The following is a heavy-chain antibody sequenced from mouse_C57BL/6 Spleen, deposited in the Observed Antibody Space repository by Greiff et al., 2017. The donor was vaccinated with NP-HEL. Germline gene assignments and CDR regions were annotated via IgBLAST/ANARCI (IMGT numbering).Heavy chain of an antibody. Sequence: VQLQQSGPELVKPGASVKISCKASGYTFTDYYMNWVKQSHGKSLEWIGDINPNNGGTSYNQKFKGKATLTVDKSSSTAYMELRSLTSEDSAVYYCARRYYGFWYFDVWGTGTTVTVSS. D-gene: IGHD1-1*01. J-gene: IGHJ1*03. CDR1: GYTFTDYY. CDR3: ARRYYGFWYFDV. CDR2: INPNNGGT. V-gene: IGHV1-26*01.